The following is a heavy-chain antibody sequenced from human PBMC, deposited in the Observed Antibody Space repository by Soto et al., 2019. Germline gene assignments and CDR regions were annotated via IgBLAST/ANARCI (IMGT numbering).Heavy chain of an antibody. D-gene: IGHD6-6*01. CDR1: GDSVSSNSAA. CDR3: ARGRGKYSSSSDYYFDY. CDR2: TYYRSKWYN. Sequence: KQSQTLSLTCAISGDSVSSNSAAWNWIRQSPSRGLEWLGRTYYRSKWYNDYAVSVKSRITINPDTSKNQFSLQLNSVTPEDTAVYYCARGRGKYSSSSDYYFDYWGQGTLVTVSS. V-gene: IGHV6-1*01. J-gene: IGHJ4*02.